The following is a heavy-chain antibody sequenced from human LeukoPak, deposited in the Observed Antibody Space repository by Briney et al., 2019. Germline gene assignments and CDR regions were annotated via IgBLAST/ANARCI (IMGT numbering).Heavy chain of an antibody. Sequence: PGGSLRLSCAASGFTFSDYYMSWIRQAPGKGLEWVSYISSSSSYTNYADSVKGRFTTSRDNAKNSLYLQMNSLRAEDTAVYYCARDYLRGAIRGYFDYWGQGTLVTVSS. CDR2: ISSSSSYT. CDR1: GFTFSDYY. J-gene: IGHJ4*02. CDR3: ARDYLRGAIRGYFDY. V-gene: IGHV3-11*06. D-gene: IGHD3-10*01.